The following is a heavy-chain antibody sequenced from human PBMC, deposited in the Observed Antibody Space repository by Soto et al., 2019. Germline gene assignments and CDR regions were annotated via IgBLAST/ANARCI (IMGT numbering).Heavy chain of an antibody. CDR3: SADHPHMAMGWPV. J-gene: IGHJ6*02. Sequence: VASVKVSCKASGFDFGSFGIQFLRQTRGRGLEWIGWIVVVSGSTNYARQFQGRVAISRDMSSSTAYLDLYDLKSDDTAVYFCSADHPHMAMGWPVWGQGTTVTVS. V-gene: IGHV1-58*02. D-gene: IGHD1-26*01. CDR1: GFDFGSFG. CDR2: IVVVSGST.